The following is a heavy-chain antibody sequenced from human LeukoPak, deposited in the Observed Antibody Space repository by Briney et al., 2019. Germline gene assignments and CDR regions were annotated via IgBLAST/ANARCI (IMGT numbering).Heavy chain of an antibody. CDR3: AGGPVTTFF. CDR1: GDSISGHY. J-gene: IGHJ4*02. V-gene: IGHV4-4*07. CDR2: IHSSGST. D-gene: IGHD4-17*01. Sequence: PSETLSLTCSVSGDSISGHYWSWIRQPAGKGLEWVGRIHSSGSTDYNPSLKSPVTLSVDTSNNQFSLRVNSVTAADTAVYYCAGGPVTTFFWGQGALVTVSS.